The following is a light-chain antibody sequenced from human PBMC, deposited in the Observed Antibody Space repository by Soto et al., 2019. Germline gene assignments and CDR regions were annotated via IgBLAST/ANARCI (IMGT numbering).Light chain of an antibody. V-gene: IGKV2-30*01. J-gene: IGKJ1*01. Sequence: DVVLTQSPLSLPVTLGQPASISCRSSQSLVYSNGDTFLNWFHQRPGQSPRRLIYRVSDRDSGVPDRFSGSGSVTDFTLRISRVEAEDVGIYYCMQGTHWPWTFGQGTKVEIK. CDR1: QSLVYSNGDTF. CDR2: RVS. CDR3: MQGTHWPWT.